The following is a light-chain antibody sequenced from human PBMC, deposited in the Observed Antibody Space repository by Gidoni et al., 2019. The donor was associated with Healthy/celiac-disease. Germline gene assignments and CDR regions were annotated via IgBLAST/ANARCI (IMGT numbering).Light chain of an antibody. CDR1: QSVSSN. J-gene: IGKJ5*01. Sequence: EIVMTQSPATLSVSPGERAILSCRARQSVSSNLAWYQQKPGQAPRLLIYGASTRATGIPARFSGSGSGTEFTLTISSLQSEDFAVYYCQQYNNWPITFGQGTRLEIK. V-gene: IGKV3-15*01. CDR3: QQYNNWPIT. CDR2: GAS.